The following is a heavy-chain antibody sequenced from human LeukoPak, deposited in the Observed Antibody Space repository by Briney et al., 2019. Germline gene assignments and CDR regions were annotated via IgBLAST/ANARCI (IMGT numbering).Heavy chain of an antibody. CDR3: AKVPSEQVFDY. J-gene: IGHJ4*02. CDR1: GSTSSSYG. D-gene: IGHD1/OR15-1a*01. V-gene: IGHV3-23*01. CDR2: ISGSGGST. Sequence: GGTLRLSCAASGSTSSSYGMSWVRQAPGKGLEWVSAISGSGGSTYYADSVKGRFTISRDNSKNTLYLQMNSLRAEDTAVYYCAKVPSEQVFDYWGQGTLVTVSS.